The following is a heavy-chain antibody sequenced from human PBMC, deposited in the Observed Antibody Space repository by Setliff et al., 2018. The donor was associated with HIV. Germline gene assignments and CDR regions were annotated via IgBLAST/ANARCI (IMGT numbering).Heavy chain of an antibody. D-gene: IGHD6-13*01. V-gene: IGHV4-39*07. CDR1: GGSISSTNYY. Sequence: SETLSLTCTVSGGSISSTNYYWGWIRQTPGKGLEWIGSIYYGGTTYYNPSLKSRVTMSVDTSTSRLSLKVHSVTAADTAMYYCARGSHGTSWTDYWGQGTLVTVSS. J-gene: IGHJ4*02. CDR3: ARGSHGTSWTDY. CDR2: IYYGGTT.